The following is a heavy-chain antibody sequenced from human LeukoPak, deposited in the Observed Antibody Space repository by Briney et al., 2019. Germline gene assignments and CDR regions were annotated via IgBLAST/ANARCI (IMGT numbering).Heavy chain of an antibody. J-gene: IGHJ4*02. CDR1: GGSFSGYY. D-gene: IGHD2-2*01. Sequence: KPSETLSLTCAVYGGSFSGYYWSWIRQPPGKGLEWIGEINHSGSTNYNPSLKSRVTISVDTSMNQFSLKLSSVTAADTAVYYCARGPHLGDIVVVPAAIDFDYWGQGTLVTVSS. CDR2: INHSGST. V-gene: IGHV4-34*01. CDR3: ARGPHLGDIVVVPAAIDFDY.